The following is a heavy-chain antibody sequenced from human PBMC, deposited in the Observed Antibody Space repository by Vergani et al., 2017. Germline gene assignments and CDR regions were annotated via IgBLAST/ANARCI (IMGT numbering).Heavy chain of an antibody. CDR3: ARCHDRSDYGDHSTLPFDY. CDR2: INHSGST. J-gene: IGHJ4*02. Sequence: QVQLQQWGAGLLKPSETLSLTCAVYGGSFSGYYWSWIRQPPGKGLEWIGEINHSGSTNYNPSLKSRVTISVDTSKNQFSLKLSSVTAADTAVYYCARCHDRSDYGDHSTLPFDYWGQGTLVTVSS. V-gene: IGHV4-34*01. CDR1: GGSFSGYY. D-gene: IGHD4-17*01.